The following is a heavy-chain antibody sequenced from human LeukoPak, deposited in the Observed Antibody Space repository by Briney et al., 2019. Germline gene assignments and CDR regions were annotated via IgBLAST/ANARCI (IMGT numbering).Heavy chain of an antibody. Sequence: GSLRLSCAASGFTFSSYAMHWVRQAPGKGLEWVAVISYDGSNKYYADSVKGRFTISRDNSKNTLYLQMNSLRAEDTAVYYCARAPSYDYVWGSDAFDIWGQGTMVTVSS. CDR1: GFTFSSYA. V-gene: IGHV3-30-3*01. CDR2: ISYDGSNK. CDR3: ARAPSYDYVWGSDAFDI. D-gene: IGHD3-16*01. J-gene: IGHJ3*02.